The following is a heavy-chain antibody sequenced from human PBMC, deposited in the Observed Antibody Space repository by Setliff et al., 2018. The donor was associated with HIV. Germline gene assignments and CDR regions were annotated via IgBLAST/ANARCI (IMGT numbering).Heavy chain of an antibody. CDR2: ISSSGSSI. V-gene: IGHV3-11*04. CDR1: GFTFSDYY. Sequence: PGGSLRLSCAVSGFTFSDYYMTWIRQAPGKGLEWVSYISSSGSSIYYADSVKGRFTISRDDAKNSLYLQVNSLRAEDTAVYYCGREVSWFFDLWGHGTLVTVSS. J-gene: IGHJ2*01. CDR3: GREVSWFFDL.